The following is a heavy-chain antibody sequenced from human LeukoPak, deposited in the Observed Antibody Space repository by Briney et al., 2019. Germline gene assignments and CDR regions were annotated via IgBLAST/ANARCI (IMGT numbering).Heavy chain of an antibody. D-gene: IGHD3-22*01. CDR2: ISGSGGST. V-gene: IGHV3-23*01. J-gene: IGHJ4*02. Sequence: PGGSLRLSCAASGFTFSSYAMSWVRQAPGKGLEWVSAISGSGGSTYYADSVKGRFTISRDNSKNTLYLQMNSLRAEDTAVYYCAKTADYDSSGYYFPPSPFDYWGQGTLVTVSS. CDR3: AKTADYDSSGYYFPPSPFDY. CDR1: GFTFSSYA.